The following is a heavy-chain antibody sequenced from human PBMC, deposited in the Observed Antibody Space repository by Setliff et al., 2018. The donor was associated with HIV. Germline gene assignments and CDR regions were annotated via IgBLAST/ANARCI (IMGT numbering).Heavy chain of an antibody. D-gene: IGHD3-10*01. J-gene: IGHJ3*02. Sequence: SVKVSCKASGGTFSSYAISRVRQAPGQGLEWMGGIIPIFGTANYAQKFQGRVTITTDESTSTAYMELSSLRSEDTAVYYCASPGPNYDGSAFDIWGQGTMVTVSS. CDR1: GGTFSSYA. CDR2: IIPIFGTA. CDR3: ASPGPNYDGSAFDI. V-gene: IGHV1-69*05.